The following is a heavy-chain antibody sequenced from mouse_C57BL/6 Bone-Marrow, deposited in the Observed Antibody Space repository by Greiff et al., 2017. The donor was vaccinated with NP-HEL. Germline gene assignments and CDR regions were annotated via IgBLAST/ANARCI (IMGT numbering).Heavy chain of an antibody. CDR1: GYTFTGYW. CDR3: ARRGYYGSSFPYWDFDV. V-gene: IGHV1-9*01. J-gene: IGHJ1*03. Sequence: VQRVESGAELMKPGASVKLSCKATGYTFTGYWIEWVKQRPGHGLEWIGEILPGSGSTNYNEKFKGKATFTADTSSNTAYMQLSSLTTEDSAIYYCARRGYYGSSFPYWDFDVWGTGTTVTVSS. CDR2: ILPGSGST. D-gene: IGHD1-1*01.